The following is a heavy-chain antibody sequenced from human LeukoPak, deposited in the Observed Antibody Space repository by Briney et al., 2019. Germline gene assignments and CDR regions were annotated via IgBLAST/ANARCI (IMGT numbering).Heavy chain of an antibody. Sequence: SETLSLTCAVSGYSISSGYYWGWIRQPPGKGLEWIGSIYRSGSTYYNPSLKSRVTISVDTSKNQFSLKLSSVTAADTAVYYCARHDYYDSSGYYYSHAFDIWGQGTMVTVSS. V-gene: IGHV4-38-2*01. D-gene: IGHD3-22*01. CDR2: IYRSGST. J-gene: IGHJ3*02. CDR1: GYSISSGYY. CDR3: ARHDYYDSSGYYYSHAFDI.